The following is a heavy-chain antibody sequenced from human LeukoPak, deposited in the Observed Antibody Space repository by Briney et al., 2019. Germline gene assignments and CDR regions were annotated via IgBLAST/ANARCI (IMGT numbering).Heavy chain of an antibody. J-gene: IGHJ6*02. D-gene: IGHD3-22*01. V-gene: IGHV4-31*03. CDR1: GVSITSDGYS. CDR2: IYNSGNT. CDR3: ARAYYYDTSDYYSDYHYYGMDV. Sequence: SETLSLTCTVAGVSITSDGYSWSWIRQHPGKGLEWIGYIYNSGNTYYNPSLKSRVTISLDTSENQLSLRLTSVTAADTAVYCCARAYYYDTSDYYSDYHYYGMDVWGQGTTVTVSS.